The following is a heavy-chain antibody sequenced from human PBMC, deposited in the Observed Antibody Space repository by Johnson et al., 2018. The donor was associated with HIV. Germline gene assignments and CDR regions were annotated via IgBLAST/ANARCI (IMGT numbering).Heavy chain of an antibody. CDR3: AKDMAPSGSYHRPLPGSFDI. CDR1: GFTFINAW. CDR2: IKSKTDGGTT. Sequence: VQLVESGGGLVKPGGSLRLSCAASGFTFINAWMTWVRQAPGKGLEWVGRIKSKTDGGTTDYAAPVKGRFTISRDDSKNTLYLQMNSLKTEDTALYYCAKDMAPSGSYHRPLPGSFDIWGQGTMVTVSS. D-gene: IGHD1-26*01. V-gene: IGHV3-15*01. J-gene: IGHJ3*02.